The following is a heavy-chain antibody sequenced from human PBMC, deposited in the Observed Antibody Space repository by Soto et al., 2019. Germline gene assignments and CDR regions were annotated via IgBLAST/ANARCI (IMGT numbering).Heavy chain of an antibody. CDR3: ARDRGLVQYCSGGSCYGAFDI. CDR1: GYTFTSYG. J-gene: IGHJ3*02. V-gene: IGHV1-18*01. Sequence: GASVKVSCKASGYTFTSYGISWVRQAPGQGLEWMGWISAYNGNTNYAQKLQGRVTMTTDTSTSTAYMELRSLRSDDTAVYYCARDRGLVQYCSGGSCYGAFDIWGQGTMVTVSS. D-gene: IGHD2-15*01. CDR2: ISAYNGNT.